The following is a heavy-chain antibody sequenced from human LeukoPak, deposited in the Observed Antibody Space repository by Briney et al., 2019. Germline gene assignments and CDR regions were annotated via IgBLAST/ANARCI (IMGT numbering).Heavy chain of an antibody. CDR3: ARRVCSSTSCYGPDY. Sequence: AASVKVPCKASGYTFTGYYMHWVRQAPGQGLEWMGWINPNSGGTNYAQKFQGRVTMTRDTSISTAYMELSRLRSDDTAVYYCARRVCSSTSCYGPDYWGQGTLVTVSS. CDR1: GYTFTGYY. D-gene: IGHD2-2*01. J-gene: IGHJ4*02. V-gene: IGHV1-2*02. CDR2: INPNSGGT.